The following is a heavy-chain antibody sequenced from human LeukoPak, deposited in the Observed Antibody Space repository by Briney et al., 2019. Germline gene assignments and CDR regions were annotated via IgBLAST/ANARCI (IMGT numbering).Heavy chain of an antibody. V-gene: IGHV1-2*02. J-gene: IGHJ4*02. Sequence: ASVQVSCQASGYTFTGYYMHWVRPAPGQGLEWMGWINPNSGGTNYAQKFQGRVTMTRDTSISTAYMELSRLRSDDTAVYYCARDFGSAYSSSPDYWGQGTLVTVSS. CDR3: ARDFGSAYSSSPDY. CDR1: GYTFTGYY. CDR2: INPNSGGT. D-gene: IGHD6-13*01.